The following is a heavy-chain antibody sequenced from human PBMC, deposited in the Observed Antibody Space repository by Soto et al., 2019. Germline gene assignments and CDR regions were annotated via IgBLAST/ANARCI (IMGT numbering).Heavy chain of an antibody. CDR1: GFTFSSYA. J-gene: IGHJ4*02. V-gene: IGHV3-30-3*01. CDR3: ARASKILPAAIDY. CDR2: ISYDGSNK. D-gene: IGHD2-2*01. Sequence: QVQLVESGGGVVQPGRSLRLSCAASGFTFSSYAMHWVRQAPGKGLEWVAVISYDGSNKYYADSVKGRFTISRDNPKNTLYLQMNSLRAEDTAVYYCARASKILPAAIDYWGQGTLVTVSS.